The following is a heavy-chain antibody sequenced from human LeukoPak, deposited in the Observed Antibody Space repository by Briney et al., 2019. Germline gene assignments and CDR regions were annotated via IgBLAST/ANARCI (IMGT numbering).Heavy chain of an antibody. CDR2: IGGRSDT. V-gene: IGHV3-23*01. D-gene: IGHD3-10*01. CDR1: GFTFSTYA. J-gene: IGHJ4*02. Sequence: PGGSLRLSCAASGFTFSTYAMSWVRQAPGKGLEWVSAIGGRSDTYYADSVKGRFTVSRDNSKDTLYLQMNDLRPDDTAIYYCAKRNTMVRGGPCFDYWGQGLLVTVSS. CDR3: AKRNTMVRGGPCFDY.